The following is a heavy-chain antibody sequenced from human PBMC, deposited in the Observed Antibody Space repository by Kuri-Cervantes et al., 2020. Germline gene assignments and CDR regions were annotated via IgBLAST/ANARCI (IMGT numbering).Heavy chain of an antibody. V-gene: IGHV2-26*01. Sequence: SGPTLVKPAETPTLTCTVSGFSLSNARMGVSWIRQPPGKALEWLAHISSNDEKSYSTSLKSRLTISKDTSKSQVVLTMTNMDPVDTATYYCARMRATVTTPIDYWGQGTLVTVSS. CDR2: ISSNDEK. CDR3: ARMRATVTTPIDY. D-gene: IGHD4-17*01. CDR1: GFSLSNARMG. J-gene: IGHJ4*02.